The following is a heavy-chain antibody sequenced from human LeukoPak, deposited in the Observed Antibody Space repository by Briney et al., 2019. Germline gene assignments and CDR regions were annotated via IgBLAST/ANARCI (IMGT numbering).Heavy chain of an antibody. CDR2: INRSGGT. V-gene: IGHV4-34*01. CDR3: ASSLVRADMVTGIDY. D-gene: IGHD5-18*01. Sequence: PSETLSLTCAVYGGSFRGYYWIWIRQPPGKGLEWIGEINRSGGTTYNPSLKSRVTISLDTSKNQFSLKLSSVTAADPAVYYCASSLVRADMVTGIDYWGQGTLVTVSS. J-gene: IGHJ4*02. CDR1: GGSFRGYY.